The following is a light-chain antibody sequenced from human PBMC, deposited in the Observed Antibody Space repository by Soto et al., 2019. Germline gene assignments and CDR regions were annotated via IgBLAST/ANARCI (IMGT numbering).Light chain of an antibody. CDR1: QGLXSN. V-gene: IGKV3-15*01. J-gene: IGKJ3*01. CDR3: HQYKNWPTGT. CDR2: DQS. Sequence: TNWAALLSVSLVERVTLPCRASQGLXSNFVWFEAKPGQTPRVLIXDQSTRATGIPARFIGSGSGREFTLTLSSLQSEDFAVYYCHQYKNWPTGTFGPGTKVDIK.